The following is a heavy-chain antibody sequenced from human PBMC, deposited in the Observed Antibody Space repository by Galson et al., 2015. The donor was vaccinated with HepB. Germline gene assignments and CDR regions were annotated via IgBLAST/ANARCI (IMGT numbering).Heavy chain of an antibody. CDR1: GYTFTSYA. CDR3: ARDLRVLWFRELPLTEDARGYYYYMDV. V-gene: IGHV7-4-1*02. Sequence: SVKVSCKASGYTFTSYAMNWVRQAPGQGLEWMGWINTNTGNPTYAQGFTGRFVFSLDTSVSTAYLQISSLKAEDTAVYYCARDLRVLWFRELPLTEDARGYYYYMDVWGKGTTVTVSS. J-gene: IGHJ6*03. D-gene: IGHD3-10*01. CDR2: INTNTGNP.